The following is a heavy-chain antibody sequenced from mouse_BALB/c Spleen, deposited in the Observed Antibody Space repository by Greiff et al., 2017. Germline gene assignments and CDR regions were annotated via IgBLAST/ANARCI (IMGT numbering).Heavy chain of an antibody. CDR3: ARYYGSSYAMDY. CDR1: GISITTGNYR. V-gene: IGHV3-5*02. Sequence: EVMLVESGPGLVKPSQTVSLTCTVTGISITTGNYRWSWIRQFPGHKLEWIGYIYYSGTITYNPSLTSRTTITRDTSKNQFFLEMNSLTAEDTATYYCARYYGSSYAMDYWGQGTSVTVSS. CDR2: IYYSGTI. J-gene: IGHJ4*01. D-gene: IGHD1-1*01.